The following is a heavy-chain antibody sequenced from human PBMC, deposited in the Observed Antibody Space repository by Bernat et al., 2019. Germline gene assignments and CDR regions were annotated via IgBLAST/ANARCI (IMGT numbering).Heavy chain of an antibody. CDR2: ISSSSSTI. Sequence: EVQLVESGGGLVQPGGSLRLSCAASGFTFSSYSMNWVRQAPGKGLEWVSYISSSSSTIYYADSVKGRFTISRDNAKNSLYLQMNSLRDEDTAVYYCARDYYGSGSYYYYYGMDVWGQGTTVTVSS. J-gene: IGHJ6*02. V-gene: IGHV3-48*02. CDR3: ARDYYGSGSYYYYYGMDV. D-gene: IGHD3-10*01. CDR1: GFTFSSYS.